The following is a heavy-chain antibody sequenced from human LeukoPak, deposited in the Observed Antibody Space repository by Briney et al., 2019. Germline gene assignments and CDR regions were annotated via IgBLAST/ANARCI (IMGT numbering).Heavy chain of an antibody. CDR1: GFTFSSYS. V-gene: IGHV3-21*01. J-gene: IGHJ3*02. CDR3: ARDSGNYLDAFDI. D-gene: IGHD1-26*01. CDR2: ISTSSSYI. Sequence: GGSLRLSCAASGFTFSSYSMNWVRQAPGKGLEWVSSISTSSSYIYYADSVKGRFTISRDNARNSLYLQMNSLRVEDTAVYYCARDSGNYLDAFDIWGQGTMVTVSS.